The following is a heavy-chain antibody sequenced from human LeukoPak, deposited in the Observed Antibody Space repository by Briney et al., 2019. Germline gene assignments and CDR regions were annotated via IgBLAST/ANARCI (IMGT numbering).Heavy chain of an antibody. Sequence: PSETLSLTCAVYGGSFSGYYWSWIRQPPGKGPEWIGEINHSGSTNYNPSLKSRVTIPVDTSKNQFSLKLSSVTAADTAVYYCARVGCSSTTCYSYSYYYMDVWGKGTTVTVSS. J-gene: IGHJ6*03. D-gene: IGHD2-2*02. CDR1: GGSFSGYY. V-gene: IGHV4-34*01. CDR2: INHSGST. CDR3: ARVGCSSTTCYSYSYYYMDV.